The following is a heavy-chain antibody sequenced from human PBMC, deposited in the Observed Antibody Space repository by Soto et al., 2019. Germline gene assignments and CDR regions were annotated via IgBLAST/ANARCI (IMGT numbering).Heavy chain of an antibody. CDR1: GGSFSGYY. J-gene: IGHJ4*02. V-gene: IGHV4-34*01. CDR2: INHSGST. CDR3: ARYGDYAAHGDFYFDY. Sequence: SETLSLTCAVYGGSFSGYYWSWIRQPPGKGLEWIGEINHSGSTNYNPSLKSRVTISVDTSKNQFSLKLSSVTAADTAVYYCARYGDYAAHGDFYFDYWGQGTPVTVSS. D-gene: IGHD4-17*01.